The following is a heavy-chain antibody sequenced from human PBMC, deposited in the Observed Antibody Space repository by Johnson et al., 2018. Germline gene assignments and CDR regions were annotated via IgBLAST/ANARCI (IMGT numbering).Heavy chain of an antibody. CDR3: ARVVTSIAAEYFQH. J-gene: IGHJ1*01. Sequence: QVQLVQSGAEVKKPGASVRLSCKASGYSFTNFYIHWVREAPGQGLEWMGIINPSGGSTRYAQRFQGRITMTRDTSTSTVSMELSSLRSEDTAVYYCARVVTSIAAEYFQHWGQGTLVTVSS. D-gene: IGHD2-21*02. CDR1: GYSFTNFY. CDR2: INPSGGST. V-gene: IGHV1-46*01.